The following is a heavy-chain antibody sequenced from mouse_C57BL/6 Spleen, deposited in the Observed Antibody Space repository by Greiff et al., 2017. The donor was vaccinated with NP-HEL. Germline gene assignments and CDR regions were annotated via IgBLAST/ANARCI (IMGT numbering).Heavy chain of an antibody. CDR2: ISSGSSTI. CDR1: GFTFSDYG. J-gene: IGHJ3*01. CDR3: AKLGFAY. Sequence: EVMLVESGGGLVKPGGSLKLSCAASGFTFSDYGMHWVRQAPEKGLEWVAYISSGSSTIYYADTVKGRFTIARDNAKNTLCLQMTSLRSEDTAMYYCAKLGFAYWGQGTLVTVSA. V-gene: IGHV5-17*01. D-gene: IGHD4-1*01.